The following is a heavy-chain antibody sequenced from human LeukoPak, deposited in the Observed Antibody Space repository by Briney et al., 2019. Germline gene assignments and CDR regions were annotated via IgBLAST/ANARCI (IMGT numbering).Heavy chain of an antibody. D-gene: IGHD3-22*01. CDR1: GGSISSGNYY. CDR3: ARGPRYYDSSGYLNY. V-gene: IGHV4-61*02. J-gene: IGHJ4*02. Sequence: PSQTLSLTCTVSGGSISSGNYYWSWIRQPAGKGLEWIGRIYTSGSTNYNPSLKSRVTMSVDTSKNQFSLKLSSVTAADTAVYYCARGPRYYDSSGYLNYWGQGTLVTVSS. CDR2: IYTSGST.